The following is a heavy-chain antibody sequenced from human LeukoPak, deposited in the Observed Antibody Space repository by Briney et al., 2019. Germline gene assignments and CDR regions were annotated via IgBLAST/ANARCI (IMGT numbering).Heavy chain of an antibody. CDR1: GFTFSDYY. J-gene: IGHJ4*02. D-gene: IGHD4-23*01. CDR2: ISSRSSTI. CDR3: ARSSMTTVVSHDDY. V-gene: IGHV3-11*04. Sequence: GGSLRLSCAASGFTFSDYYMSWIRQAPGKGLEWLSYISSRSSTIYYGDSVKGRFAISRDNAKNSLYLQMNSLRDEDTALYYCARSSMTTVVSHDDYWGQGILVTVSS.